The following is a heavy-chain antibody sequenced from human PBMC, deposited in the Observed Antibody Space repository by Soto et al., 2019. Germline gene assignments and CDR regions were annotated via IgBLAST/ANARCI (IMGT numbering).Heavy chain of an antibody. CDR3: ARDLPAYSSRWYYYYYGMDV. CDR1: AFTLSSYA. Sequence: PGGSLRLSCAASAFTLSSYAMHWVRQAPGKGLEWVAVISYDGSYKYYADSVKGRFTISRDNSKNTLYLQMNSLRAEDTAVYYCARDLPAYSSRWYYYYYGMDVWGQGTTVTVSS. V-gene: IGHV3-30-3*01. D-gene: IGHD6-13*01. CDR2: ISYDGSYK. J-gene: IGHJ6*02.